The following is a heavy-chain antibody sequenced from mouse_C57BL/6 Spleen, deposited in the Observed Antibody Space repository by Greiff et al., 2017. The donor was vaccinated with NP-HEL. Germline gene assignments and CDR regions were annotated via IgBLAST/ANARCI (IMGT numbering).Heavy chain of an antibody. CDR1: GYAFSSYT. J-gene: IGHJ3*01. D-gene: IGHD2-4*01. CDR2: INPSSGYT. CDR3: ARLYYDYDGAWFAY. V-gene: IGHV1S26*01. Sequence: QVQLQQSGAELVKPGASVKISCKASGYAFSSYTMHWVKQRPGQGLEWIGYINPSSGYTKYNQKFKDKATLTADKSSSTAYMQLSSLTSEDSAVYYCARLYYDYDGAWFAYWGQGTLVTVSA.